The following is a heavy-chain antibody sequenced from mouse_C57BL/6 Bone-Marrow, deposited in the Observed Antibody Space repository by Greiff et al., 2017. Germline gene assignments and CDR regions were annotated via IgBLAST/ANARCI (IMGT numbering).Heavy chain of an antibody. D-gene: IGHD1-3*01. J-gene: IGHJ1*03. CDR2: INPSSGYT. Sequence: QVQLQQSGAELARPGASVKMSCKASGYTFTSYTMHWVKQRPGQGLEWIGYINPSSGYTKYNQKFKDKATLTADKSSSTAYMQLSSLTSEDSAVYDGAIKGSSVPHWYCDVWGTGTAVTVS. V-gene: IGHV1-4*01. CDR1: GYTFTSYT. CDR3: AIKGSSVPHWYCDV.